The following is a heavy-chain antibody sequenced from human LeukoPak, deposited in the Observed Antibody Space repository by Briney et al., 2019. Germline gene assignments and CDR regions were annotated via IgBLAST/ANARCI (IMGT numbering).Heavy chain of an antibody. J-gene: IGHJ3*02. CDR3: ASGVMDFDRGSYYDDAFDI. D-gene: IGHD3-22*01. Sequence: SETLSLTCTVSGGSISSSSYYWGWIRQPPGKGLEWIGSIYYSGSTYYNPSLKSRVTISVDTSKNQFSLKLSSVTAADTAIYFCASGVMDFDRGSYYDDAFDIWGQGTMVTVSS. CDR1: GGSISSSSYY. V-gene: IGHV4-39*07. CDR2: IYYSGST.